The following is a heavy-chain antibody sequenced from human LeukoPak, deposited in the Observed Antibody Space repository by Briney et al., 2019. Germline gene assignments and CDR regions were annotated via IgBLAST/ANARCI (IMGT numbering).Heavy chain of an antibody. J-gene: IGHJ4*02. Sequence: PSETLSLTCTVSGGSISSSSYYWGWIRQPPGKGLEWIGSIYHSGSTYYNPSLKSRVTISVDTSKNQFSLKLSSVTAADTAVYYCARVPNYYDSSGDFFDYWGQGTLVTVSS. D-gene: IGHD3-22*01. CDR1: GGSISSSSYY. CDR3: ARVPNYYDSSGDFFDY. CDR2: IYHSGST. V-gene: IGHV4-39*07.